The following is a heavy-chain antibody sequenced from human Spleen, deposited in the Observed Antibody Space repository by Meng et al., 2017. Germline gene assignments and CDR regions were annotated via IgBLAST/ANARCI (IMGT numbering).Heavy chain of an antibody. V-gene: IGHV1-2*06. CDR3: ARDIRGLKLIEDVGTTQLSDY. CDR1: GYTFTGYY. J-gene: IGHJ4*02. CDR2: INPNSGGT. D-gene: IGHD2/OR15-2a*01. Sequence: ASVKVSCKASGYTFTGYYMHWVRQAPGQGLEWMGRINPNSGGTNYAQKFQGRVTMTRDTSISTAYMELSRLRSDDTAVYYCARDIRGLKLIEDVGTTQLSDYWGQGTLVTVSS.